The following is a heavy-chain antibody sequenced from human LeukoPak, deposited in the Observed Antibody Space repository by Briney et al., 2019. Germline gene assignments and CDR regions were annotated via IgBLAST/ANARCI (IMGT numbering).Heavy chain of an antibody. D-gene: IGHD3-3*01. V-gene: IGHV1-18*01. J-gene: IGHJ4*02. CDR3: ARDWSGPFGVVTPFEPTFDY. Sequence: ASVKVSCKASGYTFTSYGISWVRQAPGRGLEWIGWISAYNGNTNYAQKLQGRVTMTTDTSTSTAYMELRSLRSDDTAVYYCARDWSGPFGVVTPFEPTFDYWGQGTLVTVSS. CDR1: GYTFTSYG. CDR2: ISAYNGNT.